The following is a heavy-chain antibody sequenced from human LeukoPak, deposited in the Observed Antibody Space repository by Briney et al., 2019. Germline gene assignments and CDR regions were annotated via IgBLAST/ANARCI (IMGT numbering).Heavy chain of an antibody. J-gene: IGHJ6*02. D-gene: IGHD1-26*01. CDR1: GGSFSGYY. Sequence: SETLSLTCAVYGGSFSGYYWSWIRQPPGKGLEWIGEINHSGSTNYNPSLKSRVTISVDTSKNQFSLKLSSVTAADTAVYYCARTYSGSYFYYYYGMDVWSQGTTVTVSS. CDR2: INHSGST. CDR3: ARTYSGSYFYYYYGMDV. V-gene: IGHV4-34*01.